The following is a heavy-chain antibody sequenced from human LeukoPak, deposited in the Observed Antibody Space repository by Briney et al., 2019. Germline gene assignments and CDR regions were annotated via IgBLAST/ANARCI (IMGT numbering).Heavy chain of an antibody. J-gene: IGHJ4*02. CDR2: IYYSGST. Sequence: SETLSLTCIVSGGSISSSSYYWGWIRQPPGKGLEWIGSIYYSGSTNYNPSLKSRVTISVDTSKNQFSLKLSSVTAADTAVYYCAREGSGSSADFYFHYWGQGTLVTVSS. D-gene: IGHD6-13*01. CDR1: GGSISSSSYY. CDR3: AREGSGSSADFYFHY. V-gene: IGHV4-39*07.